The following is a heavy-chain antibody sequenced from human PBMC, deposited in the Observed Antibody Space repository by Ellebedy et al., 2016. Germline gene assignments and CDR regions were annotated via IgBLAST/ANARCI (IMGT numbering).Heavy chain of an antibody. CDR3: AKNAMFDY. J-gene: IGHJ4*02. V-gene: IGHV3-23*01. CDR2: ISDSGDAT. CDR1: GFTFSTYA. Sequence: GESLKISCSASGFTFSTYAMSWVRQAPGWGLEWVSSISDSGDATYYADSVKGRFTISRDNSKNTLFLQMNTLRAEDTALYYCAKNAMFDYWGQGTLVTVSS. D-gene: IGHD2-2*01.